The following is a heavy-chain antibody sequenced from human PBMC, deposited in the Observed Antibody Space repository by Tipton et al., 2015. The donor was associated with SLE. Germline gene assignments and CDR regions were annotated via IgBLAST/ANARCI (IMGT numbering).Heavy chain of an antibody. V-gene: IGHV3-33*06. CDR1: GFAFSGYG. CDR3: AKDLIAAAGEGDY. J-gene: IGHJ4*02. D-gene: IGHD6-13*01. CDR2: IWYDGSKK. Sequence: SLRLSCAASGFAFSGYGMHWVRQAPGKGPEWVAVIWYDGSKKYYADSVKGRFTISRDNSKNTLYLQMNSLRAEDTAVYYCAKDLIAAAGEGDYWGQGTLVTVSS.